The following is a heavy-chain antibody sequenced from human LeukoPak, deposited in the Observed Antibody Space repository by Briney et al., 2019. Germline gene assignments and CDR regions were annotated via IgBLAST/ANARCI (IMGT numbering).Heavy chain of an antibody. Sequence: GGSLRLSCAAPGFTFSGYAMHWVRQAPGKGLEWVAVMSYDGTKKYYADSVKGRFTISRDNSKNTLYLQMNSLRGEDTAVYYCARDLNYGDYESIFDYWGQGTLVTVSS. CDR3: ARDLNYGDYESIFDY. J-gene: IGHJ4*02. CDR1: GFTFSGYA. V-gene: IGHV3-30*04. D-gene: IGHD4-17*01. CDR2: MSYDGTKK.